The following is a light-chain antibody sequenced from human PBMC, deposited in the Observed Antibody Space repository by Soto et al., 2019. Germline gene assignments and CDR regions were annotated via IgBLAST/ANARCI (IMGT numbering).Light chain of an antibody. Sequence: QSALTQPASVSGSPGQSIAISWIGTSSDIGPYNYVSWYQQHPDKAPKLILYEVTNRPSGASDRFSGSKSGNAAFLTISGLQAEDEADYYCSSYSSSATPYVFGTGTKVTVL. CDR1: SSDIGPYNY. CDR2: EVT. V-gene: IGLV2-14*01. J-gene: IGLJ1*01. CDR3: SSYSSSATPYV.